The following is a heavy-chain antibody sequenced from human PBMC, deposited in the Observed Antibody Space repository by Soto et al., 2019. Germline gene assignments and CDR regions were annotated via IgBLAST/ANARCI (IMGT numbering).Heavy chain of an antibody. Sequence: VASVKVSCKGFGYSLMKYGINWVRQAPGQGLEWVGWISPYSGYTHSAQKFHGRLTLTTDTAASTAYMELRILRSADTALYYCAREASVLIPAAQPSRFDSWGQGTLVTVSS. CDR1: GYSLMKYG. CDR2: ISPYSGYT. CDR3: AREASVLIPAAQPSRFDS. J-gene: IGHJ4*02. V-gene: IGHV1-18*01. D-gene: IGHD2-2*01.